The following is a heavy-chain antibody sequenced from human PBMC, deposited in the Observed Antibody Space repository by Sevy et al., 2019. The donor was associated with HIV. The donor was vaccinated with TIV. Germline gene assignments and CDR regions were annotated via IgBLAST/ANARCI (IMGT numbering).Heavy chain of an antibody. CDR3: ARVGGGGYYDPWSGYLEFDP. CDR1: GFSFSSDA. Sequence: GGSLRLSCVGSGFSFSSDAMSWVRQAPGKGLQWVATVSASGGSTYYADSVMGRFSITRDNSKNTLYVKMNSLRAEDTALYYCARVGGGGYYDPWSGYLEFDPWGQGTLVTVSS. CDR2: VSASGGST. D-gene: IGHD3-3*01. J-gene: IGHJ5*02. V-gene: IGHV3-23*01.